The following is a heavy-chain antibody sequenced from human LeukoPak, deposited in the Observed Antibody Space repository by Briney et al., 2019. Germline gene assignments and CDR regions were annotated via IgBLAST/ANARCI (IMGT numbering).Heavy chain of an antibody. V-gene: IGHV3-23*01. Sequence: PGGSLRLSCAASGFTFSSYAMSWVRQAPGKGLEWVSAISGSGGSTYYADSVKGRFTISRDNAKNTLYLQMNSLRAEDTALYYCAKDGYLPRGYMDVWGKGTTVTISS. D-gene: IGHD6-13*01. J-gene: IGHJ6*03. CDR1: GFTFSSYA. CDR2: ISGSGGST. CDR3: AKDGYLPRGYMDV.